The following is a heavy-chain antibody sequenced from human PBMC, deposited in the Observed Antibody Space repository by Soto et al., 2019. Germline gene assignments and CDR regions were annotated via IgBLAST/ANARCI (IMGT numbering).Heavy chain of an antibody. D-gene: IGHD2-2*02. Sequence: QVQLQESGPGLVKPSQTLSLTCTVSGGSITTGGSYWSWIRQHPGKGLEWIGNIYHSGNTYYNPSLKSRLTTSVDTSKNHFSLIVDSVTAADTAVYYCARARFQVLYGKPYFDSWGQGTLVTVSS. CDR3: ARARFQVLYGKPYFDS. J-gene: IGHJ4*02. CDR1: GGSITTGGSY. CDR2: IYHSGNT. V-gene: IGHV4-31*03.